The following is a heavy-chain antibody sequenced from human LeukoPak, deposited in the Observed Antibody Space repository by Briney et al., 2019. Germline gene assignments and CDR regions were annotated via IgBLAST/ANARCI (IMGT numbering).Heavy chain of an antibody. D-gene: IGHD3-22*01. CDR2: IRRSGENT. V-gene: IGHV3-21*01. J-gene: IGHJ4*02. Sequence: GGSLRLSCAASGFTFSSYDMSWVRQAPGRGLEWVSSIRRSGENTYYGDAVKGRFTISRDNAKNSLYLQMNSLRGEDTAVYYCARFLSFYYYDSSGYFDQNPYYFDYWGQGTLVTVSS. CDR1: GFTFSSYD. CDR3: ARFLSFYYYDSSGYFDQNPYYFDY.